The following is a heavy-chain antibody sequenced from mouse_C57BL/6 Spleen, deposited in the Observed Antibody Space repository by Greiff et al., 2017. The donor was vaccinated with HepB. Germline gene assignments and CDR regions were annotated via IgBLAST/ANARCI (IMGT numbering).Heavy chain of an antibody. D-gene: IGHD1-1*01. CDR3: ADYYGSSPLAY. CDR2: IYPRDGST. V-gene: IGHV1-85*01. CDR1: GYTFTSYD. J-gene: IGHJ3*01. Sequence: VQLQQSGPELVKPGASVKLSCKASGYTFTSYDINWVKQRPEQGLEWIGWIYPRDGSTKYNEKFKGKATLTVDTSSSTAYMELHSLTSEDSAVYFCADYYGSSPLAYWGQGTLVTVSA.